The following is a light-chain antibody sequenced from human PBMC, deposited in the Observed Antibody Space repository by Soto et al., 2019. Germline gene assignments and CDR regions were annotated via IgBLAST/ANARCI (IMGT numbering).Light chain of an antibody. V-gene: IGLV1-47*02. CDR3: AAWDDSLVGV. Sequence: QSVLTQPPSASGTPGQRVTISCSGSRSNIGSNYVYWYQQLPGTAPKLLIYSDNQRPSGVPDRCSGSKSGTSASLAISGLRSEDEADYYCAAWDDSLVGVFGGGTKLTVL. J-gene: IGLJ2*01. CDR1: RSNIGSNY. CDR2: SDN.